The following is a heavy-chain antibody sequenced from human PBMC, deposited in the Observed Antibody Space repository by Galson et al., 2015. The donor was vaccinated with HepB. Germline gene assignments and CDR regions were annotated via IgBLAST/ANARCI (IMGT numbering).Heavy chain of an antibody. V-gene: IGHV3-21*01. CDR3: ARDYSIWVRGPIDVY. D-gene: IGHD3-10*01. J-gene: IGHJ4*02. CDR1: GFTFSSYS. Sequence: SLRLSCAASGFTFSSYSMNWVRQAPGKGLEWVSSISSSSSYIYYADSVKGRFTISRDNAKNSLYLQMNSLRAEDTAVYYCARDYSIWVRGPIDVYWGQGTLVTVSS. CDR2: ISSSSSYI.